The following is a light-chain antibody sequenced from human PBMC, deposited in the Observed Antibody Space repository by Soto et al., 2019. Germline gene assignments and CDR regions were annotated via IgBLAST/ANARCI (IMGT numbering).Light chain of an antibody. V-gene: IGLV2-14*01. CDR2: EVS. Sequence: QSALTQPASVSGSPGQSITISCTGTSSDVGGYNYVSWYQQHPGKAPKLMIYEVSNRPSGVSNRFSGSKSGNTASLTISGLQAEDEADYYCSPYTSSSTVFGTRTKVTVL. CDR3: SPYTSSSTV. J-gene: IGLJ1*01. CDR1: SSDVGGYNY.